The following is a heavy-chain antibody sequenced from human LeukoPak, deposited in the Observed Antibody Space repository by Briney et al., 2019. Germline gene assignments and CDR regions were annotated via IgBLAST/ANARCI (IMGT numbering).Heavy chain of an antibody. CDR3: ALYYYDSSGYVNWFDP. V-gene: IGHV4-38-2*02. Sequence: PSETLSLTCTVSGYSISSGYYWGWIRQPPGKGLEWIGSIYHSGSTYYNPSLKSRVTISVDTSKNQFSLKLSSVTAADTAVYYCALYYYDSSGYVNWFDPWGLGTLVTVSS. D-gene: IGHD3-22*01. CDR1: GYSISSGYY. CDR2: IYHSGST. J-gene: IGHJ5*02.